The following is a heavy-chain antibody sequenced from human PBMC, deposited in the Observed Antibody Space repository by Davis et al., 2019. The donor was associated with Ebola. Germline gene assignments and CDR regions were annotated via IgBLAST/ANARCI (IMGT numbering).Heavy chain of an antibody. CDR2: ISSSSSYT. J-gene: IGHJ4*02. V-gene: IGHV3-11*06. D-gene: IGHD3-16*01. Sequence: GGSLRLSCAASGFTFSDYYMSWIRQAPGKGLEWVSYISSSSSYTDYADSVKGRFTISRDNAKDSLFLQMNSLRAEDTAVYYCARAWGKTGGFDYWGQGTLVTVSS. CDR3: ARAWGKTGGFDY. CDR1: GFTFSDYY.